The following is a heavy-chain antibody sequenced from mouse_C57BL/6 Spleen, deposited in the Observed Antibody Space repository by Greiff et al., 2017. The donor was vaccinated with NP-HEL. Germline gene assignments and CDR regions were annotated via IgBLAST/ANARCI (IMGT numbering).Heavy chain of an antibody. V-gene: IGHV1-54*01. CDR3: ARSYDYDEGATGYYAMDY. J-gene: IGHJ4*01. CDR1: GYAFTNYL. CDR2: INPGSGGT. Sequence: VQLQQSGAELVRPGTSVKVSCKASGYAFTNYLIEWVKQRPGQGLEWIGVINPGSGGTNYNEKFKGKATLTADKSSSTAYMQLSSLTSEDSAVYFGARSYDYDEGATGYYAMDYWGQGTSVTVSS. D-gene: IGHD2-4*01.